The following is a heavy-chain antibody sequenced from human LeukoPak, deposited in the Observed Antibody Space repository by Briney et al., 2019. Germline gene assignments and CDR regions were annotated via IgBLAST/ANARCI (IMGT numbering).Heavy chain of an antibody. CDR1: GGSISSSSYY. J-gene: IGHJ6*03. CDR2: VNHSGSA. Sequence: SETLSLTCTVSGGSISSSSYYWGWIRQPPGKGLEWIGEVNHSGSANYNPSLKSRVTISVDTSKNQFSLKLSSVTAADTAVYYCARLKGMTSLNNYYYYYMDVWGKGTTVTISS. V-gene: IGHV4-39*07. D-gene: IGHD2-21*02. CDR3: ARLKGMTSLNNYYYYYMDV.